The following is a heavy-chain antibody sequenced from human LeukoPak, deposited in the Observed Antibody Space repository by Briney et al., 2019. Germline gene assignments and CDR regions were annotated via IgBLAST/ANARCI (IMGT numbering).Heavy chain of an antibody. D-gene: IGHD3-22*01. Sequence: PGGSLRLSCAASGFTFSDYSLNWVCQAAGEGLEWVSSIGSSGDFIYYADSVKGQFTISRDNAKESLFLEMNSLRAEDTALYFCARETIPLSVPDGSGSYYYYYYMDVWGKGTTVTVSS. CDR1: GFTFSDYS. CDR3: ARETIPLSVPDGSGSYYYYYYMDV. V-gene: IGHV3-21*01. CDR2: IGSSGDFI. J-gene: IGHJ6*03.